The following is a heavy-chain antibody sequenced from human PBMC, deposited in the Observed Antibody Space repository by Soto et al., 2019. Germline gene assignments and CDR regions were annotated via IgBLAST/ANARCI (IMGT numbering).Heavy chain of an antibody. CDR2: IYYSGNT. CDR3: ARGGATFMDV. V-gene: IGHV4-31*03. CDR1: GGSISSGGYY. J-gene: IGHJ6*03. Sequence: LSLTCTVSGGSISSGGYYWNWIRQHPGKGLEWIGYIYYSGNTYYNPSLKSRVTTSLDTSKNQFSLKLSSVTAADTAVYYCARGGATFMDVWGKGTTVTVSS. D-gene: IGHD1-26*01.